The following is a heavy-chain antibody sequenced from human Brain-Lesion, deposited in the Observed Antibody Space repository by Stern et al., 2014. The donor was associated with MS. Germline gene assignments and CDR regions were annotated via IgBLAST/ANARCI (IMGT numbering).Heavy chain of an antibody. CDR3: AKLWLGELPESPFDY. Sequence: VQLVESGPGLVKPSETLSLTCTVSGGSISSSSYYWGWIRQPPGKGLEWIGSIYYRGSTSYTQSPKVGVPIPRDTSKNQFSLRLSSVTAADTAVYFCAKLWLGELPESPFDYWGQGTLVTVSS. V-gene: IGHV4-39*01. CDR2: IYYRGST. D-gene: IGHD3-10*01. CDR1: GGSISSSSYY. J-gene: IGHJ4*02.